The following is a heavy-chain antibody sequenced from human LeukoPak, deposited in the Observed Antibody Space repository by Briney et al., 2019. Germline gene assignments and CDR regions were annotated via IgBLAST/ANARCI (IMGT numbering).Heavy chain of an antibody. CDR1: GYSISSGYY. CDR3: ARDLFGTLVSDYYYYMDV. Sequence: SSETLSLTCTVSGYSISSGYYWGWIRQPPGKGLEWIGSIYHSGSTYYNPSLKSRVTISVDTSNNQFSLKLSSVTAADTAVYYCARDLFGTLVSDYYYYMDVWGKGTMVTVSS. J-gene: IGHJ6*03. CDR2: IYHSGST. V-gene: IGHV4-38-2*02. D-gene: IGHD3-10*01.